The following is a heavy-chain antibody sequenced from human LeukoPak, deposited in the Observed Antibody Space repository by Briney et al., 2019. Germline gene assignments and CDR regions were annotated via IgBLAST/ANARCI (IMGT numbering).Heavy chain of an antibody. D-gene: IGHD2-2*01. Sequence: GGSLRLSCAASGFTFSSYAMSWVRQAPGKGLEWVSAISGSGGSTYYADSVKGWFTISRDNSKNTLYLQMNSLRAEDTAVYYCAKDLGIVVVPAATTRWGQGTLVTVSS. CDR1: GFTFSSYA. CDR2: ISGSGGST. CDR3: AKDLGIVVVPAATTR. J-gene: IGHJ4*02. V-gene: IGHV3-23*01.